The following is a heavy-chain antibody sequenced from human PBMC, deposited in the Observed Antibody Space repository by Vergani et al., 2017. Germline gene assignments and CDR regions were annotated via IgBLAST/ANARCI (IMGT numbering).Heavy chain of an antibody. CDR3: ARHSEINPALNYYVWGSYYNVLPPSEGGDGMDV. CDR1: GFTFSSYS. J-gene: IGHJ6*02. Sequence: EVQLVESGGGLVKPGGSLRLSCAASGFTFSSYSMNWVRQAPGKGLEWVSSISSSSSYIYYADSVKGRFTISRDNAKNSLYLQMNSLRAEDTAVYYCARHSEINPALNYYVWGSYYNVLPPSEGGDGMDVWGQGTTVTVSS. V-gene: IGHV3-21*01. D-gene: IGHD3-10*01. CDR2: ISSSSSYI.